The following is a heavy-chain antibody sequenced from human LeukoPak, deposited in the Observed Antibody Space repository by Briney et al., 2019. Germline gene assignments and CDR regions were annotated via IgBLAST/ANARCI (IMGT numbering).Heavy chain of an antibody. Sequence: GGSLRLSCAASGFTFNNYAMSWVRQAPGKGLEWVSTVSGSGAIAYYTDSDKGRFTIPRDNSKNTLYLQMNSLRAEDTAVYYCARAQYSYGYSVPSYYFDYWGPGTLVTVSS. CDR3: ARAQYSYGYSVPSYYFDY. J-gene: IGHJ4*02. V-gene: IGHV3-23*01. D-gene: IGHD5-18*01. CDR1: GFTFNNYA. CDR2: VSGSGAIA.